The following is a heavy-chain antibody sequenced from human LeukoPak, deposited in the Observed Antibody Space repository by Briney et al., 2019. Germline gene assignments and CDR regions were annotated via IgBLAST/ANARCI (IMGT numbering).Heavy chain of an antibody. Sequence: GEPLQISCKSSESPFAAYSSGWSRRLPGKGLEGMGIIYPGESDTRYSPSFHGPSTISAHKTISTSYRQWSSLKASDTAMYYCARSPNKIYCSGGSWYWNWFDPWGEGTLVTVSS. V-gene: IGHV5-51*06. CDR3: ARSPNKIYCSGGSWYWNWFDP. CDR2: IYPGESDT. CDR1: ESPFAAYS. J-gene: IGHJ5*02. D-gene: IGHD2-15*01.